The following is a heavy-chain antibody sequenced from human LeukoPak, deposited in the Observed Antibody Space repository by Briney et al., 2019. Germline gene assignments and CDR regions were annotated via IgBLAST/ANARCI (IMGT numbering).Heavy chain of an antibody. V-gene: IGHV4-30-4*01. D-gene: IGHD3-9*01. Sequence: SETLSLTCTVSGGSISSYYWSWIRQPPGKGLEWIGYIYYSGSTYYNPSLKSRVTISVDTSKNQFSLKLSSVTAADTAVYYCARNSIPEYYDILTGYFDYWGQGTLVTVSS. CDR2: IYYSGST. J-gene: IGHJ4*02. CDR3: ARNSIPEYYDILTGYFDY. CDR1: GGSISSYY.